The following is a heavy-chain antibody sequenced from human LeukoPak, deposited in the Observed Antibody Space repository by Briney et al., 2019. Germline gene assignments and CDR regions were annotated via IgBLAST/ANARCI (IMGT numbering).Heavy chain of an antibody. CDR1: GGSLSGYS. CDR2: INPIGST. V-gene: IGHV4-34*01. Sequence: SQTLSLTCAVYGGSLSGYSSSWIRQPPGQGLDWIGVINPIGSTTYNPTLKTRVTISVDTSKNQFSLKLSSVTAAETAVYYCARGYIKPRTRSTVTTGRFDYWGQGTLVTVSS. D-gene: IGHD4-17*01. J-gene: IGHJ4*02. CDR3: ARGYIKPRTRSTVTTGRFDY.